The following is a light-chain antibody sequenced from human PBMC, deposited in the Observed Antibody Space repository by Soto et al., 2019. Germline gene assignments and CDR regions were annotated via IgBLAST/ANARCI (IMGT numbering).Light chain of an antibody. Sequence: EIVMTQSPASLSVSPGDGATLSCRASQSVASNVACYQQKPGQGPRLLIHGASTRDVGVPARFSGSGSGTDFTLTISSLQSEDFAVYYCQQYHNWPPQYTFGQGTKLQIK. J-gene: IGKJ2*01. CDR3: QQYHNWPPQYT. V-gene: IGKV3-15*01. CDR1: QSVASN. CDR2: GAS.